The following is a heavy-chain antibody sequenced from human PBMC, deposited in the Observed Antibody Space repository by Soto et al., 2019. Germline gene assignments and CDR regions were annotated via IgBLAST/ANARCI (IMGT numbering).Heavy chain of an antibody. CDR2: ISPYNGNT. CDR1: GFTFRNYR. V-gene: IGHV1-18*01. D-gene: IGHD3-22*01. CDR3: ARSNYYDPPVGHFDY. Sequence: ASGKVSCKASGFTFRNYRISWVRQAPGQGLEWMGWISPYNGNTNYAQKFQGRVTVTTDTSTSTAYMELRSLRSDDTAVSYCARSNYYDPPVGHFDYLGQGTLVTVSS. J-gene: IGHJ4*02.